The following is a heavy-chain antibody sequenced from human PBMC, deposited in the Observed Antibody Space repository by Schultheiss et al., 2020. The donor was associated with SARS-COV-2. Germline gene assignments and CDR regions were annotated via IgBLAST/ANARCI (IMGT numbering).Heavy chain of an antibody. CDR1: GDSISSGGYS. Sequence: SQTLSLTCAVSGDSISSGGYSWRWIRQSPGKDRECIGYIYHSGSVFYNPSLKSRVTISLDRSKNQVSLKLRSLTAADTAVYYCARTLSTTFDIWGQGTMVTVSS. CDR2: IYHSGSV. CDR3: ARTLSTTFDI. J-gene: IGHJ3*02. D-gene: IGHD5/OR15-5a*01. V-gene: IGHV4-30-2*06.